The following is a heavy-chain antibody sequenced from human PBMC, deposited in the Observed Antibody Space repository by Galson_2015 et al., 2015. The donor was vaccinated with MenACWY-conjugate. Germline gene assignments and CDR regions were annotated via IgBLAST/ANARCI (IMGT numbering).Heavy chain of an antibody. Sequence: INSDGSSTNYADSVKGRFTISRDNAKNTLYLQMNSLRAEDTAVYYCARGGQGLAAAEDNWFDPWGQGTLVTVSS. D-gene: IGHD6-13*01. CDR3: ARGGQGLAAAEDNWFDP. CDR2: INSDGSST. V-gene: IGHV3-74*01. J-gene: IGHJ5*02.